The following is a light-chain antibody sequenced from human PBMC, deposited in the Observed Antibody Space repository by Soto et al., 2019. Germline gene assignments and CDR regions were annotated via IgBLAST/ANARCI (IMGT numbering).Light chain of an antibody. J-gene: IGKJ5*01. V-gene: IGKV1-39*01. CDR3: QQSYSTPFT. CDR1: QRISYY. CDR2: AAS. Sequence: DIQMTQSPSSLSASVGDRVTITCRASQRISYYLNWFQQKPGRAPKLLIYAASSLEAGVPSRYSGSGSGTDFTLPISSLQPEGFATYYCQQSYSTPFTFGQGTRLEIK.